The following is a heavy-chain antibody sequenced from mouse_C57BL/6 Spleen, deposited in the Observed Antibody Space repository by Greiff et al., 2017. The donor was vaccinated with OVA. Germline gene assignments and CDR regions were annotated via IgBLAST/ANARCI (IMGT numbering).Heavy chain of an antibody. V-gene: IGHV3-6*01. Sequence: EVQLVESGPGLVKPSQSLSLTCSVTGYSITSGYYWNWIRQFPGNKLEWMGYISYDGSNNYNPSLKNRISITRDTSKNQFFLKLNSVTTEDTATYYCARDLDFDVWGTGTTVTVSS. J-gene: IGHJ1*03. CDR3: ARDLDFDV. CDR2: ISYDGSN. CDR1: GYSITSGYY.